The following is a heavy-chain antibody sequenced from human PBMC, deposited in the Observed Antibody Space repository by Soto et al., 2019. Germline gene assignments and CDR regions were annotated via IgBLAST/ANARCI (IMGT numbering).Heavy chain of an antibody. Sequence: ASVKVSCKASGGSFSNYIFAWVRQAPGQGLEWMGGTIPMFATAQYAQKLQGRVTITADESTSTVYMDLTSLTSDDTAVYYCARGLFGQQWLVGFDTWGQGTLVTVSS. CDR1: GGSFSNYI. D-gene: IGHD6-19*01. V-gene: IGHV1-69*13. J-gene: IGHJ4*02. CDR3: ARGLFGQQWLVGFDT. CDR2: TIPMFATA.